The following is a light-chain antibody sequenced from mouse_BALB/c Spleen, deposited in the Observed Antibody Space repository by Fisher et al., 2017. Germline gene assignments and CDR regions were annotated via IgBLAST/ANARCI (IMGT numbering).Light chain of an antibody. Sequence: IVLTQSPAIMSASPGEKVTMTCSASSSVSYMHWYQQKSGTSPKLWIYSISNLASGVPARFSGSGSGTSYSLTISRMEAEDAATYYCHQRSSYRTFGGGTKLEIK. V-gene: IGKV4-57*01. CDR3: HQRSSYRT. CDR2: SIS. CDR1: SSVSY. J-gene: IGKJ1*01.